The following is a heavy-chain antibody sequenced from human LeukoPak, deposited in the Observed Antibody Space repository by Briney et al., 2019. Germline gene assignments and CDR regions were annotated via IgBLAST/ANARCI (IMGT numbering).Heavy chain of an antibody. CDR2: ITSKTDGGTT. J-gene: IGHJ4*02. V-gene: IGHV3-15*01. Sequence: GGSLRLSCAASGFTFSNACIRGVRHGPAEGLEWVVRITSKTDGGTTDYAAPVKGRFTILRDDSKNTLYLQMNSLKTEDTAVYYCTTRYIVATTRAANFDYWGQGTLVTVSS. D-gene: IGHD5-12*01. CDR1: GFTFSNAC. CDR3: TTRYIVATTRAANFDY.